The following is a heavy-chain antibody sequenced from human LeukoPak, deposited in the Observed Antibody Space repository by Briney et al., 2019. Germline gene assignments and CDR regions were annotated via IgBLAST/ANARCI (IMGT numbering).Heavy chain of an antibody. CDR3: ARVGRYCSGGSCSNWFDP. CDR1: GGTFSSYA. V-gene: IGHV1-69*06. J-gene: IGHJ5*02. Sequence: ASVKVSCKASGGTFSSYAISWVRQAPGQGLEWMGGIIPIFGTANYAQKFQGRVTITADKSTSTAYMELSSLRSEDTAVYYCARVGRYCSGGSCSNWFDPWGQGTLVTVSS. CDR2: IIPIFGTA. D-gene: IGHD2-15*01.